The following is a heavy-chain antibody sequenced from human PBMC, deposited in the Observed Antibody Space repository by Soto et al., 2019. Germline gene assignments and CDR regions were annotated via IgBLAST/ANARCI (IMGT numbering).Heavy chain of an antibody. J-gene: IGHJ4*02. CDR2: IYHSGST. CDR3: ARSYSSGWGPFDY. V-gene: IGHV4-30-2*01. CDR1: GGSISSGGYS. Sequence: KTSETLSLTCAVSGGSISSGGYSWSWIRQPPGKGLEWIGYIYHSGSTYYNPSLKSRVTISVDRSKNQFSLKLSSVTAADTAVYYCARSYSSGWGPFDYWGQGTQVTVSS. D-gene: IGHD6-19*01.